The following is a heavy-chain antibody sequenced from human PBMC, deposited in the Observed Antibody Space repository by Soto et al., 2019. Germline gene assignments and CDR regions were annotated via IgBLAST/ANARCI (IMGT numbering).Heavy chain of an antibody. CDR3: ARTYGDYQSAFDI. J-gene: IGHJ3*02. CDR2: INPNSGGT. CDR1: GYTFTGYY. V-gene: IGHV1-2*04. Sequence: ASVKVSCKASGYTFTGYYMHWVRQAPGQGLEWMGWINPNSGGTNYAQKFQGWVTMTRDTSISTAYMELSRLRSDDTAVYYCARTYGDYQSAFDIWGQGTMVTVS. D-gene: IGHD4-17*01.